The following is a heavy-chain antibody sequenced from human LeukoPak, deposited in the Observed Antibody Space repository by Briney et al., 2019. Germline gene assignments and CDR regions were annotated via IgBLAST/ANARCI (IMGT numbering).Heavy chain of an antibody. CDR2: IYYSGST. CDR3: ATQTYYDFWSGYYGDWYFDL. V-gene: IGHV4-59*01. D-gene: IGHD3-3*01. CDR1: GGSISSYY. J-gene: IGHJ2*01. Sequence: PSETLSLTCTVSGGSISSYYWSWIRQPPGKGLEWIGYIYYSGSTNYNPSLKSRVTISVDTSKNQFSLKLSSVTAADTAVYYCATQTYYDFWSGYYGDWYFDLWGRGTLVTVSS.